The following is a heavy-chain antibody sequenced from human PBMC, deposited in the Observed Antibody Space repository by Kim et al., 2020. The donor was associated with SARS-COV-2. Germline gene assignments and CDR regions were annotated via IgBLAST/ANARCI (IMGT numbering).Heavy chain of an antibody. V-gene: IGHV3-30*01. J-gene: IGHJ4*02. CDR3: ARDSSWLPTLFDY. Sequence: YSDSVKGRFTISTDNSRNTLSLQMNSLRPEATAIYYCARDSSWLPTLFDYWGQGTLVTVSS. D-gene: IGHD5-18*01.